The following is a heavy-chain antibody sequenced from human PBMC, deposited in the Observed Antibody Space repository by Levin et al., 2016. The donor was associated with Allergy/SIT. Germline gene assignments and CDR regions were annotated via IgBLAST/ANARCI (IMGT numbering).Heavy chain of an antibody. V-gene: IGHV4-59*01. J-gene: IGHJ6*02. CDR3: ARNSGSFVYYYYGMDV. CDR1: GGSISSYY. CDR2: IYYSGST. Sequence: SETLSLTCTVSGGSISSYYWSWIRQPPGKGLEWIGYIYYSGSTNYNPSLKSRVTISVDTSKNQFSLKLSSVTAADTAVYYCARNSGSFVYYYYGMDVWGQGTTVTVSS. D-gene: IGHD1-26*01.